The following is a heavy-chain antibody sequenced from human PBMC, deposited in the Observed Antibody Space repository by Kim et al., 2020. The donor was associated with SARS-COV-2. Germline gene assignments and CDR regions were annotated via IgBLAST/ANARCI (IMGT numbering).Heavy chain of an antibody. Sequence: GGSLRLSCAASGFSDYWMSWVRQAPGKGLEWVANLKEDGTVVHYADSVKGRFTISRDNAKSSLYLQMNSLRVDDTAVYYCARAYASFAECAYWGQGTLVTVSS. CDR3: ARAYASFAECAY. D-gene: IGHD3-10*01. CDR2: LKEDGTVV. V-gene: IGHV3-7*03. J-gene: IGHJ4*02. CDR1: GFSDYW.